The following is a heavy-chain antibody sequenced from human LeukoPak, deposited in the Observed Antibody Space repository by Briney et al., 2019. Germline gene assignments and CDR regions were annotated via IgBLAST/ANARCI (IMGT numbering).Heavy chain of an antibody. J-gene: IGHJ4*02. CDR3: ARSYSSGWYYFDY. Sequence: GSLSLSCAASGFTFSSYEMNWVRQAPGKGLEWVSYISSRGSTIYYADSVKGRFTISRDNANNSLSLQMNSLRAEDTAVYYCARSYSSGWYYFDYWGQGTLVTVSS. CDR1: GFTFSSYE. V-gene: IGHV3-48*03. D-gene: IGHD6-13*01. CDR2: ISSRGSTI.